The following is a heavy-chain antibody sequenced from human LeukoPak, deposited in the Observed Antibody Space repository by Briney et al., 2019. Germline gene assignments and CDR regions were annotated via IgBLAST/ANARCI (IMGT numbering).Heavy chain of an antibody. CDR1: GGSISSGGYY. V-gene: IGHV4-31*03. CDR2: IYYSGST. Sequence: SETLPLTCTVSGGSISSGGYYWSWIRQHPGTGLEWIGYIYYSGSTYYNPSLKSRVTISVDTSKNQFSLKLSSVTAADTAVYYCARSRREDYSGNWFDPWGQGTLVTVSS. J-gene: IGHJ5*02. D-gene: IGHD4-11*01. CDR3: ARSRREDYSGNWFDP.